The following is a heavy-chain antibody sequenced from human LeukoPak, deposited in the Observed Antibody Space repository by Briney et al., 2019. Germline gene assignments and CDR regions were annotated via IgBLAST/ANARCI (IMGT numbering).Heavy chain of an antibody. CDR1: GFTFSSYS. J-gene: IGHJ6*02. Sequence: GGSLRVSCAASGFTFSSYSMNWVRQAPGKGLEWVSSISSSSSYIYYADSVKGRFTISRDNAKNSLYLQMNSLRAEDTAVYYCARETPYYGMDVWGQGTTVTVSS. CDR3: ARETPYYGMDV. V-gene: IGHV3-21*01. CDR2: ISSSSSYI.